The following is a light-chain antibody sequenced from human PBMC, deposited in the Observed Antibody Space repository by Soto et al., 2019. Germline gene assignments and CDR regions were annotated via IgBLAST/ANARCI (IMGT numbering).Light chain of an antibody. CDR1: QSVSSY. V-gene: IGKV3-11*01. Sequence: EIVLTQSPDTLSLSPGERATLSCRASQSVSSYLAWYQQKPGQAPRLLIFDASTRATGIPARFSGSGSGTDFTLTISSLEPEDFAVYYCQHRSIWPVSFGQGTRREIK. CDR2: DAS. J-gene: IGKJ5*01. CDR3: QHRSIWPVS.